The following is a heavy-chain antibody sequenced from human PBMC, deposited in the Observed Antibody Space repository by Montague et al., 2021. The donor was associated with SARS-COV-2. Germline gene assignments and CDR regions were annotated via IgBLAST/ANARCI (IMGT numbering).Heavy chain of an antibody. Sequence: SLRLSCAASGFTFSSYAMHWVRQAPGKGLEWVAVISYDGSNKYYADSVKGRFTISRDNSKNTLYLQMNSLRAEDTAVYYCAREQEPHQPAYYDILTGYIGGFYYYGMDVWGQGTTVTVSS. J-gene: IGHJ6*02. CDR2: ISYDGSNK. CDR3: AREQEPHQPAYYDILTGYIGGFYYYGMDV. V-gene: IGHV3-30-3*01. CDR1: GFTFSSYA. D-gene: IGHD3-9*01.